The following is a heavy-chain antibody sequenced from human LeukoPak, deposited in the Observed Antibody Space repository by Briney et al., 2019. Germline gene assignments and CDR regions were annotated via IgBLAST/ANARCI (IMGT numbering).Heavy chain of an antibody. CDR3: ARGSKTTTVVTLYYFDY. CDR2: ISSSSSYI. V-gene: IGHV3-21*01. D-gene: IGHD4-23*01. CDR1: GFTFSSYS. J-gene: IGHJ4*02. Sequence: GGSLRLSCAASGFTFSSYSMNWVRQAPGKGLEWVSSISSSSSYIYYADSVKGRFTISRDNAKNSLYLQMNSLRAEDTAVYYCARGSKTTTVVTLYYFDYWGQGTLVTVSS.